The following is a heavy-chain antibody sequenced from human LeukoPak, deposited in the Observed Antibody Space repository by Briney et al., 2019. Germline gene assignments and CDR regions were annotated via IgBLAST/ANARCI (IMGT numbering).Heavy chain of an antibody. J-gene: IGHJ4*02. D-gene: IGHD6-13*01. V-gene: IGHV4-38-2*02. CDR1: GYSISSGYY. CDR2: IYHNGST. CDR3: ARDLYSSSWYGMYYFDY. Sequence: SETLSLTCTVSGYSISSGYYWGWIRQPPGKGLEWIGNIYHNGSTYYNPPLKSRVTISVDTSKNQFSLKLTSVTAADTAVYYCARDLYSSSWYGMYYFDYWGQGTLVTVSS.